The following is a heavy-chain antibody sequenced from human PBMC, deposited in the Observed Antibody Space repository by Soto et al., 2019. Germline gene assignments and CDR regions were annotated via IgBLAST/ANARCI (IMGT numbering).Heavy chain of an antibody. V-gene: IGHV1-3*01. CDR1: GYAFSRYA. Sequence: ASVKVSCKASGYAFSRYAINWIRQAPGQGLEWLGWINAGSGGTKYSQNFQGRVTITRDTAASTVYLDLSSLRSDDTAVYYCARDEDYWFDPWGQGTLVTVSS. CDR2: INAGSGGT. J-gene: IGHJ5*02. CDR3: ARDEDYWFDP.